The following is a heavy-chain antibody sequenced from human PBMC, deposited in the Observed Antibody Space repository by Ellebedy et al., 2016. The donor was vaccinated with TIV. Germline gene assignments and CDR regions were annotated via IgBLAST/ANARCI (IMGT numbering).Heavy chain of an antibody. CDR3: AREAGTPGTLDF. CDR2: IYHNGDT. V-gene: IGHV4-38-2*02. Sequence: MPSETLSLTCTVSGYSITSGYFWGWIRQPPGGGLEWIATIYHNGDTYYNPSLQSRVTMSVDTAKNQFSLRLNSVTAADTAIYYCAREAGTPGTLDFWGQGTLVTVSS. CDR1: GYSITSGYF. D-gene: IGHD1-7*01. J-gene: IGHJ4*02.